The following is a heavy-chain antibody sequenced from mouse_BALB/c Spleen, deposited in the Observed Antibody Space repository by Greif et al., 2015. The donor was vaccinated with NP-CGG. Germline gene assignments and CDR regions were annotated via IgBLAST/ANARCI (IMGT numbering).Heavy chain of an antibody. V-gene: IGHV1S56*01. CDR2: IYPGNVNT. Sequence: VQLQQSGPELVKPGASVRISCKASGYTFTSYYIHWVKQRPGQGLEWIGWIYPGNVNTKYNEKFKGKATLTADKSSSSAYMHLSSLTSEDSAVYCCARDFDYWGQGTTLTVSS. CDR1: GYTFTSYY. CDR3: ARDFDY. J-gene: IGHJ2*01.